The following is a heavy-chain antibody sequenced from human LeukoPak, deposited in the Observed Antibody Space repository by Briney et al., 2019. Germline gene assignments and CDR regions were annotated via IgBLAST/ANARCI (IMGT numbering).Heavy chain of an antibody. CDR3: AAGGYCSRDSYHVPLFDW. D-gene: IGHD2-2*01. CDR1: GVSVSRYY. CDR2: LHYSGAM. Sequence: SETLSLTCTVSGVSVSRYYCSWIRQSPGKGLEFIGYLHYSGAMYYNPSLRSRVAVSVDTSKSQFSLKLRSPTAAVTAVYFCAAGGYCSRDSYHVPLFDWWGPGRLVTVSS. V-gene: IGHV4-59*02. J-gene: IGHJ4*02.